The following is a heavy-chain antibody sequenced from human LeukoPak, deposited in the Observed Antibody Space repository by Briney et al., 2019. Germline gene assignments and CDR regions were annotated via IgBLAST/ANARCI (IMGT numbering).Heavy chain of an antibody. Sequence: GGSLRLSCAASGFTFSSYGMSWVRQAPGKGLEWVAFIRYDGSNKYYAESVKGRFTISRDNSKNTLYLQMNSVRAEDTAVYYCAKSGKSDRNDFFTTKQKQLDYWGQGTLLTVSS. J-gene: IGHJ4*02. V-gene: IGHV3-30*02. CDR1: GFTFSSYG. D-gene: IGHD3-3*01. CDR3: AKSGKSDRNDFFTTKQKQLDY. CDR2: IRYDGSNK.